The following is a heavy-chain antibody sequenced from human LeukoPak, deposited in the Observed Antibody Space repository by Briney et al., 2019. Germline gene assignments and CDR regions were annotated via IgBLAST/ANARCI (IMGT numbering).Heavy chain of an antibody. CDR2: IYSGGST. Sequence: GRSLRLSCAASGFTFSSYAMHWVRQAPGKGLEWVSVIYSGGSTYYADSVKGRFTISRDNAKNSLYLQMNSLRAEDTGVYYCARGSAAGGMDFDYWGQGTLVTVSS. J-gene: IGHJ4*02. CDR1: GFTFSSYA. V-gene: IGHV3-NL1*01. CDR3: ARGSAAGGMDFDY. D-gene: IGHD6-13*01.